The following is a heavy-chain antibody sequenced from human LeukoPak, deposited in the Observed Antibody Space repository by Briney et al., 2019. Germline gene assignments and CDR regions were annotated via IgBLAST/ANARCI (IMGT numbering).Heavy chain of an antibody. J-gene: IGHJ4*02. CDR1: GYSITSGYY. CDR3: ARASCSGGSCYYFDY. D-gene: IGHD2-15*01. CDR2: IYHSGDT. V-gene: IGHV4-38-2*02. Sequence: SETLSLTCIVSGYSITSGYYWGWIRQPPGKGLEWIGSIYHSGDTYYNPSLKSRVTISVDTSKNQFSLKLDSVTAADTAVYYCARASCSGGSCYYFDYWGQGTLVTVSS.